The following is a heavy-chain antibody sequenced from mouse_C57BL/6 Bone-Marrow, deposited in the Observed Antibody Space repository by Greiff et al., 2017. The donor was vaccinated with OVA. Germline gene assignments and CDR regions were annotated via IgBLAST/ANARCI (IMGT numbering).Heavy chain of an antibody. CDR1: GYAFSSSW. J-gene: IGHJ1*03. CDR2: IYPGDGDT. V-gene: IGHV1-82*01. CDR3: ARRGFPWYFDV. Sequence: LQESGPELVKPGASVKISCKASGYAFSSSWMNWVKQRPGKGLEWIGRIYPGDGDTNYNGKFKGKATLTADKSSSTAYMQLSSLTSEDSAVYFCARRGFPWYFDVWGTGTTVTVSS.